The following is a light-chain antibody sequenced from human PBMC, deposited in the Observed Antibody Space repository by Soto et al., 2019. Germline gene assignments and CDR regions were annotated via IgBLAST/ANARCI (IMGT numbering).Light chain of an antibody. CDR3: QQYGSSPWT. CDR1: QSVSSN. Sequence: EIVMTQSPATLSVSPGERATLSCRASQSVSSNLAWYQRKPGQAPRLLIYGASTRATGIPARFSGSGSGTEFTLTISSLQSEDFAVYYCQQYGSSPWTFGQGTKVDIK. J-gene: IGKJ1*01. CDR2: GAS. V-gene: IGKV3-15*01.